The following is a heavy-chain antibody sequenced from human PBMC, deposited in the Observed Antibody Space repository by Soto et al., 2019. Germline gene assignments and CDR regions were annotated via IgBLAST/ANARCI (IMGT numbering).Heavy chain of an antibody. Sequence: GGSLRLSCAASGFTFSSYAMSWVRQAPGKGLEWVSAISWNSGSIGYADSVKGRFTISRDNAKNSLYLQMNSLRAEDTALYYCAMSSLPWGQGTLVTVSS. CDR2: ISWNSGSI. CDR1: GFTFSSYA. CDR3: AMSSLP. J-gene: IGHJ4*02. V-gene: IGHV3-9*01. D-gene: IGHD2-21*02.